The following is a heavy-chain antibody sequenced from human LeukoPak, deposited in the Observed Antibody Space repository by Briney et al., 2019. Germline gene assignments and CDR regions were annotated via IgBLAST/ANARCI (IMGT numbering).Heavy chain of an antibody. CDR2: IYHSGGT. V-gene: IGHV4-59*01. CDR3: ARVGTYYRSLDS. CDR1: GGSINDAS. D-gene: IGHD3-10*01. Sequence: HPSETLSLTCTVSGGSINDASWNWIRKPPGQGLEWIGYIYHSGGTNYNPSLKSRVTISLDTSKNQFSLKLSSVIAADTAVYYWARVGTYYRSLDSWGQGTLVTVSS. J-gene: IGHJ4*02.